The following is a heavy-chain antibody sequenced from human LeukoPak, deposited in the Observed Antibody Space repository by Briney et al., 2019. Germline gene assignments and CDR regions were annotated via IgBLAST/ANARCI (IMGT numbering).Heavy chain of an antibody. V-gene: IGHV1-69*06. D-gene: IGHD1-1*01. CDR2: IIPLFGTV. CDR3: ATPPPGYSFSNHYYYMDA. CDR1: GGTINDYA. Sequence: SVKVSCKPSGGTINDYAVYWVRQAPGQGLEWMARIIPLFGTVNYAQNFQDRLTLSADKSTNTPHMELSSLRFDDTAIYYCATPPPGYSFSNHYYYMDAWGRGTTVTVSS. J-gene: IGHJ6*03.